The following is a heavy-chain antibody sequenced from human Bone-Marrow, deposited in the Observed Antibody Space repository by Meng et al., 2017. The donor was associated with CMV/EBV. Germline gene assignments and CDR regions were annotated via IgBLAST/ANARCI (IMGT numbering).Heavy chain of an antibody. Sequence: GESLKISCKGSGYSFTSYWIGWVRQMPGKGLEWMGIIYPGDSDTRYSPSFQGQVTISADKSISTAYLQWSSLKASDTAMYYCARQFGYCSGGSCYSSFDPWGQGTLVTVSS. V-gene: IGHV5-51*01. D-gene: IGHD2-15*01. CDR2: IYPGDSDT. CDR1: GYSFTSYW. J-gene: IGHJ5*02. CDR3: ARQFGYCSGGSCYSSFDP.